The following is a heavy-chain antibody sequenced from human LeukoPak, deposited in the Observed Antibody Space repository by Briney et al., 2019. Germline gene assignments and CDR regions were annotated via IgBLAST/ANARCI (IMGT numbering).Heavy chain of an antibody. Sequence: ASVKVSCKASGGTFSSYAISWVRQAPGQGLEWMGLIDPSNDYTRYAQKFQGRVTMTRDTPTSTVYMHLSSLRSEDSAVYYCARDGSGSSLGGYGYWGQGTLVTVSS. J-gene: IGHJ4*02. CDR2: IDPSNDYT. D-gene: IGHD6-6*01. V-gene: IGHV1-46*01. CDR1: GGTFSSYA. CDR3: ARDGSGSSLGGYGY.